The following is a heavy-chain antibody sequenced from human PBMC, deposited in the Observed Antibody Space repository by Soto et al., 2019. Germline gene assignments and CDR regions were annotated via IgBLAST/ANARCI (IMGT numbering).Heavy chain of an antibody. J-gene: IGHJ3*02. CDR1: GYTFTNYV. Sequence: ASVKVSCKASGYTFTNYVMSWVRQAPGQGLEWMGWISVFNGNTNYAQKLQGRVTMTTDTSTSTAYMELRSLRSDDTAVYYCARIVGITAVVDAYDIWGQGTLVTVS. V-gene: IGHV1-18*04. CDR3: ARIVGITAVVDAYDI. D-gene: IGHD3-22*01. CDR2: ISVFNGNT.